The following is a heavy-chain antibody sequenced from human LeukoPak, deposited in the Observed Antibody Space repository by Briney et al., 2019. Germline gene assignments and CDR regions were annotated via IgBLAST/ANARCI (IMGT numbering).Heavy chain of an antibody. D-gene: IGHD2-8*01. V-gene: IGHV1-2*02. CDR3: ARDLGYCTNGVCYISWFDP. CDR2: INPSSGGT. CDR1: GYTFTGYY. J-gene: IGHJ5*02. Sequence: ASVKVSCKASGYTFTGYYMHWVRQAPGQGLEWMGWINPSSGGTNYAQKFQGRVTMTRDTSISTAYMELSRLRSDDTAVYYCARDLGYCTNGVCYISWFDPWGQGTLVTVSS.